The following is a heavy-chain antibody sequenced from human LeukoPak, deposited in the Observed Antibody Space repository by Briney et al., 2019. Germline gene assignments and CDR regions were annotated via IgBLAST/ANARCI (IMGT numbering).Heavy chain of an antibody. V-gene: IGHV4-59*01. Sequence: PSETLPLTCTVSGDSISSYYWSWIRQPPGKGLEWIGYIYYSGSTNYSPSLKSRVTISVDTSKNQFSLKLSSVTAADTAVYYCARESNSHYYYYYYMDVWGKGTTVTVSS. D-gene: IGHD4-11*01. CDR2: IYYSGST. CDR3: ARESNSHYYYYYYMDV. CDR1: GDSISSYY. J-gene: IGHJ6*03.